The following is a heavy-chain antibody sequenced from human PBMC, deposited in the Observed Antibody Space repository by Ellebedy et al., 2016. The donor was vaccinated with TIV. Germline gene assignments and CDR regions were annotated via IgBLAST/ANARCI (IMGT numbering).Heavy chain of an antibody. Sequence: GGSLRLXCAASGFTFSNAWMSWVRQAPGKGLEWVGRIKSKTDGGTTDYAAPVKGRFTISRDDSKNTLYLQMNSLKTEDTAVYYCTTDWRYDFWSGYYPPPFDYWGQGTLVTVSS. V-gene: IGHV3-15*01. J-gene: IGHJ4*02. CDR1: GFTFSNAW. CDR3: TTDWRYDFWSGYYPPPFDY. D-gene: IGHD3-3*01. CDR2: IKSKTDGGTT.